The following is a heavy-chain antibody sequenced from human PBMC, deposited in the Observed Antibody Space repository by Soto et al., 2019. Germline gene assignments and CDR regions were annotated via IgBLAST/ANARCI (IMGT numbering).Heavy chain of an antibody. Sequence: XESLSLPCRISCGSIFNYFWTWIRQSPGKRLEWIGDISHTGQTNYNPSLKSRVTLSVDISENEFSLTLASVTPADSALYFCARERSNIYNRHFRLDSWGRGTLVTVSS. CDR1: CGSIFNYF. J-gene: IGHJ5*01. V-gene: IGHV4-59*01. CDR2: ISHTGQT. D-gene: IGHD1-20*01. CDR3: ARERSNIYNRHFRLDS.